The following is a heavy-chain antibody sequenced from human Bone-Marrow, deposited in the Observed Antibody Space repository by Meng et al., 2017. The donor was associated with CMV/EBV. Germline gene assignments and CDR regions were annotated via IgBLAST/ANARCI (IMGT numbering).Heavy chain of an antibody. Sequence: SGFIFSEYWMTWVRQAPGKGLEWVANIKQDGSEKQYVDSVKGRFTISRDNAKNSLYLEMSSLRAEDTAVYYCAKGGPSTIVATIPIDYWGQGTLVTVSS. CDR3: AKGGPSTIVATIPIDY. CDR2: IKQDGSEK. V-gene: IGHV3-7*02. CDR1: GFIFSEYW. J-gene: IGHJ4*02. D-gene: IGHD5-12*01.